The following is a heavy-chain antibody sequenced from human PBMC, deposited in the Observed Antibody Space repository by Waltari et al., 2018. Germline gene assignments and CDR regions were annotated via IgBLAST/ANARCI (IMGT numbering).Heavy chain of an antibody. CDR3: ARRVYYDFWSGPFDY. CDR1: GGSFSGYY. Sequence: QVQLQQWGAGLLKPSETLSLTCAVYGGSFSGYYWSWIRQPPGKGLEWIGEINHSGSTTYNPSLKSRVTISVDTSKNQFSLKLSSVTAADTAVYYCARRVYYDFWSGPFDYWGQGTLVTVSS. V-gene: IGHV4-34*01. CDR2: INHSGST. J-gene: IGHJ4*02. D-gene: IGHD3-3*01.